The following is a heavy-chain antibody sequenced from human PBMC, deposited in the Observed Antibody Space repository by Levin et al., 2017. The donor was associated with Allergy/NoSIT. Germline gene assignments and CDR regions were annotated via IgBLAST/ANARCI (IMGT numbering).Heavy chain of an antibody. CDR2: INPNSGGT. D-gene: IGHD3-22*01. CDR3: ARADYKKYYYDSSGYYYEDY. Sequence: PGESLKISCKASGYTFTGYYMHWVRQAPGQGLEWMGWINPNSGGTNYAQKFQGRVTMTRDTSISTAYMELSRLRSDDTAVYYCARADYKKYYYDSSGYYYEDYWGQGTLVTVSS. CDR1: GYTFTGYY. J-gene: IGHJ4*02. V-gene: IGHV1-2*02.